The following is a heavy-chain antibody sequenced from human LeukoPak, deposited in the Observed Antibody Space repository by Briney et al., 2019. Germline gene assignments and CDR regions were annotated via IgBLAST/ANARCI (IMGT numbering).Heavy chain of an antibody. V-gene: IGHV1-69*05. Sequence: SVKVSCKASGGTFSSYAISWVRQAPGQGLEWMGGIIPIFGTENYAQKFQGRVTITTDESTSTAYMELSSLRSEDTAVYYCASLYYYDSSGSAGYYYYMDVWGKGTTVTVSS. CDR2: IIPIFGTE. J-gene: IGHJ6*03. CDR3: ASLYYYDSSGSAGYYYYMDV. D-gene: IGHD3-22*01. CDR1: GGTFSSYA.